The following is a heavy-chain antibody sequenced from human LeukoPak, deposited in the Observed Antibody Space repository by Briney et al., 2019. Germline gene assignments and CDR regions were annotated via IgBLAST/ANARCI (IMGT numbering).Heavy chain of an antibody. D-gene: IGHD5-18*01. Sequence: GGPLRLSCAPSGFTFSSYWMSWVRQAPGKGLEWVANIKPDGSEKHYVDSLKGRFTISRDNAKNSLSLQMNGLRADDTAVYYCARSGYTYGWDYWGQGTLVTVSS. CDR3: ARSGYTYGWDY. CDR1: GFTFSSYW. CDR2: IKPDGSEK. V-gene: IGHV3-7*01. J-gene: IGHJ4*02.